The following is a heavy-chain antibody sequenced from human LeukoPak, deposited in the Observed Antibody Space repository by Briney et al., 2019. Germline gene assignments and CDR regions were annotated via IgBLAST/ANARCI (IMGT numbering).Heavy chain of an antibody. CDR1: GGSISSYY. J-gene: IGHJ6*03. D-gene: IGHD2-21*02. Sequence: SETLSLTCTVSGGSISSYYWSWIRQPAGKGLEWIGRIYTSGSTNLNPSLKSRVTMSVDTSKNQFSLKLNSVTAADTAVYYCARDLTDCDDHLYYYYMDVWGKGTTVTISS. V-gene: IGHV4-4*07. CDR3: ARDLTDCDDHLYYYYMDV. CDR2: IYTSGST.